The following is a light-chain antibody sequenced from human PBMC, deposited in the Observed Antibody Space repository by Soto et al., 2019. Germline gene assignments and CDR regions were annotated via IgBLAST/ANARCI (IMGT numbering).Light chain of an antibody. J-gene: IGLJ1*01. V-gene: IGLV2-23*01. CDR3: CSYAGSSTPYV. CDR1: SSDVGSYNL. CDR2: EGS. Sequence: QSALTQPASVSGSPGQSITISCTGTSSDVGSYNLVSWYQQHPGKAPKLMIYEGSKRPSGVSNRFSGSKSGNTASLTISGLQAEDGADYYCCSYAGSSTPYVFGTGTKGTVL.